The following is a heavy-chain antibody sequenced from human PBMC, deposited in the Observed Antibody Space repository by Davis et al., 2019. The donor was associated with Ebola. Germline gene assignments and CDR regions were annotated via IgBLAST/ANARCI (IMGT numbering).Heavy chain of an antibody. CDR2: MNGRGSLR. CDR3: ATDNWGPEL. J-gene: IGHJ4*02. CDR1: GLDFHYPW. D-gene: IGHD7-27*01. Sequence: ESLTISCVASGLDFHYPWMTWVRQAPGKGPEWVANMNGRGSLRNYVDSVKGRFTISRDNAQESLYLEMNSLRVEDTAIYFCATDNWGPELWGPGTLLTVSS. V-gene: IGHV3-7*01.